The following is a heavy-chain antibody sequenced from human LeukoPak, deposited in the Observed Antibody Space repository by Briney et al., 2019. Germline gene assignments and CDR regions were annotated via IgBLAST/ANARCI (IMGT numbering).Heavy chain of an antibody. J-gene: IGHJ5*02. Sequence: GQSLRLSCVAAGFILSVSWMGWVRPAPRKGLEWLASIRGEGGEKYHADSVKGRFTISRENAKNSLYLQMNSLRDDYTAVYHCVRGPCNGWFDHWGQGTLVAVSS. CDR2: IRGEGGEK. D-gene: IGHD4-17*01. V-gene: IGHV3-7*01. CDR3: VRGPCNGWFDH. CDR1: GFILSVSW.